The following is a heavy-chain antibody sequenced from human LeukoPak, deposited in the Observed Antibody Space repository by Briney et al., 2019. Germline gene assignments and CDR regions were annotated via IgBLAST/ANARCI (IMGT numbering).Heavy chain of an antibody. V-gene: IGHV4-4*07. J-gene: IGHJ4*02. Sequence: SENLSLNCTVSGGSISPYYWTWIRQSAGRGLDYIGRIHSGGTTNYNPSLTSRITLSVDTSKNQFSLKLTSATAADTAVYFCARESPNGYTHGHRYYYMDGWGQGTLVTVSS. CDR3: ARESPNGYTHGHRYYYMDG. CDR1: GGSISPYY. CDR2: IHSGGTT. D-gene: IGHD5-12*01.